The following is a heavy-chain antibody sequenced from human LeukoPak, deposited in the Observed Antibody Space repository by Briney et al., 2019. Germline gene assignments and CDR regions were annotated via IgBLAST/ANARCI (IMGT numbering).Heavy chain of an antibody. Sequence: PGGSLRLSCAASGFTFSSYWMHWVRQAPGKGLVWVARINSDGSSSTYADSVKGRVTISRDNAKNTLYLQMSSLRVEDTAVYYCARDRYSSGGLDVWGQGTTVTVSS. CDR2: INSDGSSS. V-gene: IGHV3-74*01. CDR3: ARDRYSSGGLDV. CDR1: GFTFSSYW. J-gene: IGHJ6*02. D-gene: IGHD3-22*01.